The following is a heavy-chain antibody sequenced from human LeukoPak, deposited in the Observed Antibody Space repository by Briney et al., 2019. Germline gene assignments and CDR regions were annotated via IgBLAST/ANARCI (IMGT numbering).Heavy chain of an antibody. CDR1: GYTFTSYD. J-gene: IGHJ4*02. CDR2: MNPNSGNT. V-gene: IGHV1-8*02. CDR3: ARGGSYWQQLVSASQYYFDY. Sequence: GASVKVSCKASGYTFTSYDINWVRQATGQGLEWMGWMNPNSGNTGYAQKFQGRVTMTRNTSISTAYMELSSLRSDDTAVYYCARGGSYWQQLVSASQYYFDYWGQGTLVTVSS. D-gene: IGHD6-13*01.